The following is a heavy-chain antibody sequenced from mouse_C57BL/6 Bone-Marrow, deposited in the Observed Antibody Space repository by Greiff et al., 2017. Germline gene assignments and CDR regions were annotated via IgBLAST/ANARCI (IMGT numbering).Heavy chain of an antibody. D-gene: IGHD1-1*01. Sequence: EVTLMESEGGLVQPGSSMKLSCTASGFTFSDYYMAWVRQVPEKGLEWVANINYDGSSTYYLDSLKSRFIISRDNAKNILYLQMSSLKSEDTATYYCARHYGSSYFYAMDYWGQGTSVTVSS. CDR2: INYDGSST. CDR3: ARHYGSSYFYAMDY. CDR1: GFTFSDYY. V-gene: IGHV5-16*01. J-gene: IGHJ4*01.